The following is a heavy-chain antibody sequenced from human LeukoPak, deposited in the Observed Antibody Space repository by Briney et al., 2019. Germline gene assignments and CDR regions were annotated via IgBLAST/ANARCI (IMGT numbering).Heavy chain of an antibody. Sequence: SVKVSCKASGGTFSSYAISWVRQAPEPGHEWMGRIIPILGIANYAQKFQGRVTITADKSTSTAYMELSSMRSEDTAVYYCASGEYSPPASTSDYWGQGTLVTVSS. D-gene: IGHD6-6*01. V-gene: IGHV1-69*04. CDR2: IIPILGIA. CDR3: ASGEYSPPASTSDY. CDR1: GGTFSSYA. J-gene: IGHJ4*02.